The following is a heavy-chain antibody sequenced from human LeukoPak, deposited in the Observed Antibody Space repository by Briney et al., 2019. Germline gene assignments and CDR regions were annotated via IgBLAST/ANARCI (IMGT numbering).Heavy chain of an antibody. CDR3: ARAGYTAIVAFDI. D-gene: IGHD5-18*01. CDR2: IYHSGST. CDR1: GYSISSGYY. Sequence: PSETLSLTCAVSGYSISSGYYWGWIRQPPGKGPEWTGSIYHSGSTYYNPSLKSRVTISVDTSKNQFSLKLSSVTAADTAVYYCARAGYTAIVAFDIWGQGTMVTVSS. V-gene: IGHV4-38-2*01. J-gene: IGHJ3*02.